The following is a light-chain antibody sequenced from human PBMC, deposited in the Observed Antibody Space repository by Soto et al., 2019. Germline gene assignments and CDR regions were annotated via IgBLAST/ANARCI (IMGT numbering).Light chain of an antibody. Sequence: DIQMTQSPSTLSASVGDRVTITCRASQSINDWVAWYQQKPGRAPKFLIYKASNLESGVPSRFSGSGSGTEFTLTISSLQTDDFSTYYCQNWHGFSWTFGQGTKVEIK. CDR1: QSINDW. CDR2: KAS. J-gene: IGKJ1*01. V-gene: IGKV1-5*03. CDR3: QNWHGFSWT.